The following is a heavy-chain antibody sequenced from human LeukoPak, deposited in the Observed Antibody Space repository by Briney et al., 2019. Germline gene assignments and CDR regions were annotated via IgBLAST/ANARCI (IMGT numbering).Heavy chain of an antibody. D-gene: IGHD2-21*01. CDR3: TSGLIAIESDNNLYQYMDV. CDR2: ITSKSNYI. CDR1: GFTFSVYS. V-gene: IGHV3-21*01. Sequence: GGSLRLSCSGSGFTFSVYSMNWVLQAAGKGLEWVSSITSKSNYIYYADSVKGRFTISRDNAMNSVFLQLNSLRAEDSAVYYCTSGLIAIESDNNLYQYMDVWGKGTTVTVSS. J-gene: IGHJ6*03.